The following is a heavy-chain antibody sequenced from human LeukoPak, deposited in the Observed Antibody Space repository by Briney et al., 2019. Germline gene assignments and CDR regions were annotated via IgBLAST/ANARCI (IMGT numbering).Heavy chain of an antibody. J-gene: IGHJ4*02. V-gene: IGHV7-4-1*02. CDR1: GYTFTSYA. CDR2: INTNTGNP. CDR3: ARVGCTNGVCYRNDY. Sequence: ASVKASCKASGYTFTSYAMHWVRQAPGQGLQWMGWINTNTGNPTYAQGFTGRFVFSLDTSVSTAYLQISSLKAEDTAVYYCARVGCTNGVCYRNDYWGQGTLVTVSS. D-gene: IGHD2-8*01.